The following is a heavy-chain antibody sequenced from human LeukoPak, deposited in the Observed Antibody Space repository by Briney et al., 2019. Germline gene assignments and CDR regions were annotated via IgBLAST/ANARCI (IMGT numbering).Heavy chain of an antibody. Sequence: AGGSLRLSCAASGLTFSAYSMNWGRQAPEKGVEWVSYIGSSSGPIYYADSVKGRFTISRDNAKNSLYLQMDSLRAEDTAVYYCARDQAYSFDYWGQGTLVTVSS. V-gene: IGHV3-48*01. CDR3: ARDQAYSFDY. CDR1: GLTFSAYS. J-gene: IGHJ4*02. D-gene: IGHD4-11*01. CDR2: IGSSSGPI.